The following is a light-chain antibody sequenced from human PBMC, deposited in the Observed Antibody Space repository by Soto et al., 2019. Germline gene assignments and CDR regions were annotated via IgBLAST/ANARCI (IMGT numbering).Light chain of an antibody. CDR2: EVT. Sequence: QSALTQPASVSGSPGQSITISCTGTSSDVGGYNYVSWYQQHPDKAPKLIIYEVTNPPPGVSDRFSGSKSVNTASLTISGLQADDEDDYYCISYTSSGTLVFGGGTKLTVL. CDR1: SSDVGGYNY. CDR3: ISYTSSGTLV. V-gene: IGLV2-14*01. J-gene: IGLJ2*01.